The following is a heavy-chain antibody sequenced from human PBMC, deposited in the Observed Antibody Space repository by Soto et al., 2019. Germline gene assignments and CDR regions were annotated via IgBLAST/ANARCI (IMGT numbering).Heavy chain of an antibody. CDR1: GFTFSSYS. D-gene: IGHD5-12*01. J-gene: IGHJ4*02. CDR3: ARDRGYSGYDSRGDY. Sequence: GGSLRLSCAASGFTFSSYSMNWVRQAPGKGLEWVSSISSSSSYIYYADSVKGRFTISRDNAKNSLYLQMNSLRAEDTAVYYCARDRGYSGYDSRGDYWGQGTLVTVSS. CDR2: ISSSSSYI. V-gene: IGHV3-21*01.